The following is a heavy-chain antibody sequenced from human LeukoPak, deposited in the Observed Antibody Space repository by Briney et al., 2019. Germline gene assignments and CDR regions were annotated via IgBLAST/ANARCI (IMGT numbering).Heavy chain of an antibody. CDR1: GGTFSSYA. D-gene: IGHD6-13*01. V-gene: IGHV1-69*05. CDR3: ARSLVGSIAAAHKEDLDY. J-gene: IGHJ4*02. CDR2: IIPIFGTA. Sequence: GASVKVSCKASGGTFSSYAISWVRQAPGQGLEWMGGIIPIFGTANYAQKLQGRVTMTTDTSTSTAYMELRSLRSDDTAVYYCARSLVGSIAAAHKEDLDYWGQGTLVTVSS.